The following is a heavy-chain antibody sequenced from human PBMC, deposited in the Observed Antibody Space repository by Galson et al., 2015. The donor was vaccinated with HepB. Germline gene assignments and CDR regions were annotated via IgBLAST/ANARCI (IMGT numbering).Heavy chain of an antibody. J-gene: IGHJ4*02. CDR2: IDWDDNK. CDR3: ARFLHGDFSYYFDS. D-gene: IGHD2-21*02. CDR1: GFSFSTSGMC. Sequence: PALVKPTQTLTLTCTFSGFSFSTSGMCVSWIRQPPGKALEWLAHIDWDDNKYYSTSLKTRLTISKDTSKNQVVLTVTNMDPVDTATYYCARFLHGDFSYYFDSWGQGTLVTVSS. V-gene: IGHV2-70*01.